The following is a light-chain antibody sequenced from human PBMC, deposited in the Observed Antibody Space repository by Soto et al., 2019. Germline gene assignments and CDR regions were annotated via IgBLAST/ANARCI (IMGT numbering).Light chain of an antibody. Sequence: EVVMTQSPATLSVSPGERATLSCRASQTVSRNLAWYQQRSGQAPRLLIYDISNRAAGVPARFSGSGSVAEFTLTIRSLQSEDFAGYFCQQYNKWPAFGQGTRREIK. CDR1: QTVSRN. CDR2: DIS. V-gene: IGKV3-15*01. CDR3: QQYNKWPA. J-gene: IGKJ5*01.